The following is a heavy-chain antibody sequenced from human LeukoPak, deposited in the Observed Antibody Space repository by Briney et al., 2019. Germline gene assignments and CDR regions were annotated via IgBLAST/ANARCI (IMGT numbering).Heavy chain of an antibody. CDR2: ISGYNGNT. D-gene: IGHD2-2*01. CDR1: GYIFTSHG. V-gene: IGHV1-18*04. CDR3: ARVLVVPSGPAYYYYYGMDV. J-gene: IGHJ6*04. Sequence: ASVKVSCKASGYIFTSHGISWERQAPGQGLEWMGWISGYNGNTNYAQKLQGRVTMTTDTSTSTAYMELRSLRSDDTAVYYCARVLVVPSGPAYYYYYGMDVWGKGTTVTVFS.